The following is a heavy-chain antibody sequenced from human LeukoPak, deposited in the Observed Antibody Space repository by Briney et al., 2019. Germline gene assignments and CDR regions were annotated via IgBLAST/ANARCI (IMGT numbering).Heavy chain of an antibody. D-gene: IGHD2-2*01. J-gene: IGHJ4*02. V-gene: IGHV4-30-4*08. CDR3: ASSYCSSTSCSSLFDY. Sequence: PSQTLSLTCTVSGGSISSGDYYWSWIRQPPGKGLEWIGYIYYSGSTYYNPSLKSRVTISVDTSKNQFSLKLSSVTAADTAVYYCASSYCSSTSCSSLFDYWGQGTLVTVSS. CDR1: GGSISSGDYY. CDR2: IYYSGST.